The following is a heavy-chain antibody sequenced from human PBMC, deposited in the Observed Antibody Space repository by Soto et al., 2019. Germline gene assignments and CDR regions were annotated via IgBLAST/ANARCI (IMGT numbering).Heavy chain of an antibody. D-gene: IGHD3-10*01. J-gene: IGHJ3*01. V-gene: IGHV3-23*01. CDR1: GFVFDNYA. Sequence: EMQLLESGGGLVRPGGSLRLSCVASGFVFDNYAMNWIRQAPGRGLEWVSGISDDGGSAFYAASVKGRFTISRDGSKDTVFLQRGDRSDEDSAIYYGANEYGMGWLASESYYGRHAIDVGGQWTLVSVTS. CDR3: ANEYGMGWLASESYYGRHAIDV. CDR2: ISDDGGSA.